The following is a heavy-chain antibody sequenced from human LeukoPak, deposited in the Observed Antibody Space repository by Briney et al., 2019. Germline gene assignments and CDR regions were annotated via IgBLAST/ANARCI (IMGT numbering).Heavy chain of an antibody. D-gene: IGHD2-2*01. V-gene: IGHV4-59*01. Sequence: SETLSLTCTVSGGSISSYYWSWIRQPPGKGLEWIAYIYYSGSTNYHPSLKSRVTVSVDTSKNQVSLKLSSLTAADTAVYYCARGPAAGGAWFDPWGQGTLVTVSS. CDR3: ARGPAAGGAWFDP. J-gene: IGHJ5*02. CDR2: IYYSGST. CDR1: GGSISSYY.